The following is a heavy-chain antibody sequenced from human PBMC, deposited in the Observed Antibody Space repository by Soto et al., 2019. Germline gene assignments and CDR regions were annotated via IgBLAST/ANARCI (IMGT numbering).Heavy chain of an antibody. V-gene: IGHV4-38-2*02. J-gene: IGHJ6*02. CDR1: DYSTGSGYY. CDR2: IIHSGNT. CDR3: ASEHYGFTPGMDV. D-gene: IGHD4-17*01. Sequence: SETLSLTCTVSDYSTGSGYYWGWIRQPPGKGLEWIGSIIHSGNTNYNPSLKSRVTMSVDTSKNQFSLKLSSVTAADTAVYYCASEHYGFTPGMDVWGQGTTVTVSS.